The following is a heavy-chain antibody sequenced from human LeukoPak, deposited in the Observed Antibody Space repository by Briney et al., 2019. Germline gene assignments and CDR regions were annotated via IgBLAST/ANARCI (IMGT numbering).Heavy chain of an antibody. CDR3: ARDRAANQDWVEFDP. CDR2: IRDSGEA. D-gene: IGHD3/OR15-3a*01. CDR1: GFRVSDYY. V-gene: IGHV3-66*03. J-gene: IGHJ5*02. Sequence: QPGGSLRLSCAVSGFRVSDYYISWVRQAPGKGLEWVGLIRDSGEAFYADFARGRFAISRDESENTLYLQMNSLRVEDTAVYFCARDRAANQDWVEFDPWGQGTPVIVSS.